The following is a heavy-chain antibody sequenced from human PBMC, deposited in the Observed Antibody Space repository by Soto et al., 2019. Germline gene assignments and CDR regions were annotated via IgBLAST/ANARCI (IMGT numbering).Heavy chain of an antibody. CDR2: IAYDGSNQ. J-gene: IGHJ4*02. D-gene: IGHD3-22*01. CDR3: ARDRGARYFDRTGYYQGRTISDS. V-gene: IGHV3-30-3*01. Sequence: QVQLVESGGGVVRPGGTLRRSCEAPGFTFSNYTMHWVRQSPGKGLEWVSVIAYDGSNQFYADAVKGRFTSSRDNSDSTMYVQMSSLGAEATAVYYCARDRGARYFDRTGYYQGRTISDSWGQGTLVTVSS. CDR1: GFTFSNYT.